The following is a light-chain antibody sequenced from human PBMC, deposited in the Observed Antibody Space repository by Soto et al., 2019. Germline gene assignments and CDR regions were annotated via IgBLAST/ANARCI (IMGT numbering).Light chain of an antibody. CDR1: QSVRSSY. Sequence: EVEMIQSPATLSLSTGERATLSCRASQSVRSSYLAWYQQKPGQAPRLLIYGASSRATGIPDRFSGSGSGTDFTLTISRLEPEDFAVYYCQQYGDSPLFGPVTIVDIK. CDR3: QQYGDSPL. V-gene: IGKV3-20*01. CDR2: GAS. J-gene: IGKJ3*01.